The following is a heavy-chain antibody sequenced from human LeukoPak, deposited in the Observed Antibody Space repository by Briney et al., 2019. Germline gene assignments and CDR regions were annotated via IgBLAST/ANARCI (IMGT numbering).Heavy chain of an antibody. D-gene: IGHD3-3*01. CDR2: IYHSGST. Sequence: PSQTLSLTCTVSGGSISSGGYYWSWIRQPPGKGLEWIGYIYHSGSTYYNPSLKSRVTISVDRSKNQFSLKLSSVAAADTAVYYCARDLDFWSGYSGAFDIWGQGTMVTVSS. V-gene: IGHV4-30-2*01. J-gene: IGHJ3*02. CDR3: ARDLDFWSGYSGAFDI. CDR1: GGSISSGGYY.